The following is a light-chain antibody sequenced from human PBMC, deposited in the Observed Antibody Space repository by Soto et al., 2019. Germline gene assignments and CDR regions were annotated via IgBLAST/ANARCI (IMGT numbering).Light chain of an antibody. CDR2: DAS. V-gene: IGKV3-15*01. CDR3: QQYNNWPTWT. Sequence: IVMTQSPATLSVSPGESATLSCRAGQSVSSSYLSGYQQKPCQAPSLLIYDASTRATGIPARFSGSGSGTEFTLTISSLQSEDFAFYYCQQYNNWPTWTFGQGTKVDIK. J-gene: IGKJ1*01. CDR1: QSVSSSY.